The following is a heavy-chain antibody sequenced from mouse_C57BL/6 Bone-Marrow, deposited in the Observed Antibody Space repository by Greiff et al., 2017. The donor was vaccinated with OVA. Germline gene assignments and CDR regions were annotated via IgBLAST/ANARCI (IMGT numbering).Heavy chain of an antibody. D-gene: IGHD1-1*01. CDR3: ATGSSYDGYFDV. CDR2: ISSGSSTI. J-gene: IGHJ1*03. V-gene: IGHV5-17*01. CDR1: GFTFSDYG. Sequence: EVHLVESGGGLVKPGGSLKLSCAASGFTFSDYGMHWVRQAPEKGLEWVAYISSGSSTIYYADTVKGRFTISRDNAKNTLFLQMTSLRSEDTAMYYCATGSSYDGYFDVWGTGTTVTVSS.